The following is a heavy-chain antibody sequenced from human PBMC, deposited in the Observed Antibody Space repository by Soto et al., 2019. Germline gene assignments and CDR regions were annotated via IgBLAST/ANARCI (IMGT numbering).Heavy chain of an antibody. V-gene: IGHV3-11*01. CDR3: ARAAGRGNLHFACDY. J-gene: IGHJ4*02. CDR1: GFTFSDYY. D-gene: IGHD2-15*01. Sequence: GGSLRLSCAASGFTFSDYYMSWIRQAPGKGLEWVSYISSSGSTIYYADSVKGRFTISRDNAKNSLYLQMNSLRAEDTAVYYCARAAGRGNLHFACDYWGQGTLVTVSS. CDR2: ISSSGSTI.